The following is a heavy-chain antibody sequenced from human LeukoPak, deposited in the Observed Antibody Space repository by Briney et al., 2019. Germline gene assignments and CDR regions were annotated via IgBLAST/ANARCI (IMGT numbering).Heavy chain of an antibody. CDR3: ARDRLWFGELLGYYGMDV. CDR2: IKTGGSST. D-gene: IGHD3-10*01. Sequence: GGSLRLSCVASGFTFRKYWLHWVRQAPGKGLVWVSRIKTGGSSTSYADSVKGRFTISRDNAKNTLYLQMNSLRAEDTAVYYCARDRLWFGELLGYYGMDVWGQGTTVTVSS. V-gene: IGHV3-74*01. J-gene: IGHJ6*02. CDR1: GFTFRKYW.